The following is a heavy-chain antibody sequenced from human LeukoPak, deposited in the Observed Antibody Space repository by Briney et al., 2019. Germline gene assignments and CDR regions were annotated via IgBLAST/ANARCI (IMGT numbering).Heavy chain of an antibody. V-gene: IGHV4-39*07. CDR3: ARAGANGIEAAGSLRY. CDR2: IYYTGTT. CDR1: GGSISSSNYY. J-gene: IGHJ4*02. D-gene: IGHD6-13*01. Sequence: SETLSLTCTVSGGSISSSNYYWGWIRQPPGKGLEWIGIIYYTGTTNYNPSLKSRVTISVDTSKNQFSLKLSSVTAADTAVHYCARAGANGIEAAGSLRYWGQGTLVTVSS.